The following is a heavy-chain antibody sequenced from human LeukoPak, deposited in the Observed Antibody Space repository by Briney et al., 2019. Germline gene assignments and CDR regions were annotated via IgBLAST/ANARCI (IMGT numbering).Heavy chain of an antibody. V-gene: IGHV3-48*01. CDR3: AIVATSLDV. D-gene: IGHD5-12*01. CDR2: ISSSSSTI. J-gene: IGHJ6*04. CDR1: GFTFNDYG. Sequence: PGGSLRLSCAASGFTFNDYGMNWVRRAPGKGLEWVSYISSSSSTIYYADSVKGRFTISRDNAKNSLYLQMNSLRAEDTAVYYCAIVATSLDVWGKGTTVTVSS.